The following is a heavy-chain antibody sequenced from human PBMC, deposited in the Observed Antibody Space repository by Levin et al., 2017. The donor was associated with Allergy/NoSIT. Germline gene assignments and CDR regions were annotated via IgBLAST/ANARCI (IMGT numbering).Heavy chain of an antibody. CDR1: GGSISSTNW. V-gene: IGHV4-4*02. D-gene: IGHD6-19*01. CDR2: ISDSGYT. Sequence: SETLSLTCAVSGGSISSTNWWSWVRQSPGKGLEWIGEISDSGYTNYNPSLKSRVTMSVDKSKNQFSLNLNSVTAEDTAVYYCARDEAGTDYWGQGTLVTVSS. CDR3: ARDEAGTDY. J-gene: IGHJ4*02.